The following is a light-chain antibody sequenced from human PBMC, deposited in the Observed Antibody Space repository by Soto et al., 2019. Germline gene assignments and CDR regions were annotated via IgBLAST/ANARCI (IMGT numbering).Light chain of an antibody. CDR2: ATS. J-gene: IGKJ1*01. CDR3: QQNCTSPRT. V-gene: IGKV1-39*01. CDR1: QTISSY. Sequence: DIQMTQSPSSLSTSVGDRVTITCRASQTISSYLNWYQQKPGKAPKLLIYATSNLQSGVPSRFSGNGSGTDFTLTIGSLQPEAIATFNRQQNCTSPRTFGKGNRWIS.